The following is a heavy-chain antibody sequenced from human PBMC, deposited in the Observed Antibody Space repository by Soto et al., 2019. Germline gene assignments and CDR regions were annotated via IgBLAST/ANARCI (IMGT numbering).Heavy chain of an antibody. CDR3: ARGGGVGVAGSAAFDM. CDR1: GYPVTAYY. V-gene: IGHV1-2*02. J-gene: IGHJ3*02. CDR2: INPATGAA. Sequence: QLHLVQSGAVVKKPGASVTVSCSASGYPVTAYYMHWVRQAPGRGLEWMGGINPATGAAKYTQTFQGRVTMTRDTSTSTVFMELSGLTSEDTAVFYFARGGGVGVAGSAAFDMWVQGTLVTVSS. D-gene: IGHD3-3*01.